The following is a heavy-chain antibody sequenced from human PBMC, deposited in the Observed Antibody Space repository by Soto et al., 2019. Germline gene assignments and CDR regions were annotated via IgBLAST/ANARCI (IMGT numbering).Heavy chain of an antibody. CDR1: GYTFSSYA. D-gene: IGHD7-27*01. Sequence: ASVKVSCKASGYTFSSYAMHWVRQAPGQRLEWMGWINAGYGNTKSSQRFQDRVTISRDTSASTAYMELTSLRSEDTAVYYCARDTGDGTFDFWGQGTLVTVS. J-gene: IGHJ4*02. CDR2: INAGYGNT. CDR3: ARDTGDGTFDF. V-gene: IGHV1-3*01.